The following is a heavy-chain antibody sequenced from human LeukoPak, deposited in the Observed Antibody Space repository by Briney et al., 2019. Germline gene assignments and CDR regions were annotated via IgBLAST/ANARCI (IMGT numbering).Heavy chain of an antibody. Sequence: GGSLRLSCAASGFTFSSYGMHWVRQAPGKGLEWVAVISYDGSNKYYADSVKGRFTISRDNSKNTLYLQMNSLRAEDTAVYYCAKDAGGSGSYTTYLDYWGQGTLVTVSS. J-gene: IGHJ4*02. CDR1: GFTFSSYG. D-gene: IGHD1-26*01. CDR3: AKDAGGSGSYTTYLDY. V-gene: IGHV3-30*18. CDR2: ISYDGSNK.